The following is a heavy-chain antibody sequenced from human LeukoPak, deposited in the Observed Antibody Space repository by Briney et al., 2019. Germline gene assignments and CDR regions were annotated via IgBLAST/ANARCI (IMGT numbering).Heavy chain of an antibody. Sequence: GGSLRLSCTASGFTFGDYAMSWFRQAPGKGLEWVGFIRSKAYGGTTEYAASVKGRFTISRDDSKSIAYLQMNSLKTGDTAVYYCTRWSGWYEKKFDYWGQGTLVTVSS. CDR2: IRSKAYGGTT. J-gene: IGHJ4*02. V-gene: IGHV3-49*03. CDR3: TRWSGWYEKKFDY. CDR1: GFTFGDYA. D-gene: IGHD6-19*01.